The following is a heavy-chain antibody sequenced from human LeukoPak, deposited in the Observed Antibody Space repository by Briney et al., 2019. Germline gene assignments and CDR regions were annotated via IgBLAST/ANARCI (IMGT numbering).Heavy chain of an antibody. Sequence: GGSLRLSCAASGFPFSNYGMHWVRQAPGKGLEWVAFIRYDGSNKYYADSVKGRFTISRDNSKNTLYLQMNSLRAEDTAVYYCARERTMIVVVTPGYWGQGTLVTVSS. J-gene: IGHJ4*02. CDR1: GFPFSNYG. D-gene: IGHD3-22*01. V-gene: IGHV3-30*02. CDR2: IRYDGSNK. CDR3: ARERTMIVVVTPGY.